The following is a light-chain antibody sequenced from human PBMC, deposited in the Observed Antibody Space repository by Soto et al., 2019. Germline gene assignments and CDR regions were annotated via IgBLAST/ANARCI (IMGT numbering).Light chain of an antibody. CDR2: DAS. CDR1: QSVSSY. V-gene: IGKV3-11*01. Sequence: EIVLTQSPATLSLSPGERATLSCRASQSVSSYLAWYQQKPGQAPRLLIYDASNRATGIPARFSGSGSGTDFPLTISSLEPEDFAVYYCQQRSNWPLTWTF. J-gene: IGKJ1*01. CDR3: QQRSNWPLTWT.